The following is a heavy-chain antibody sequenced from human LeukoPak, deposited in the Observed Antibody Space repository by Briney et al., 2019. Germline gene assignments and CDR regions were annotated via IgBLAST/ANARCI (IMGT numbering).Heavy chain of an antibody. CDR1: VAPSVVTT. V-gene: IGHV4-59*01. D-gene: IGHD6-13*01. CDR2: SGTT. J-gene: IGHJ4*02. CDR3: ARGVYIAAAQYGY. Sequence: PSETCPSPALSLVAPSVVTTGAGSGSPQGRDWSGLGNSGTTNYNPSLKSRVTISVDTSKNPLSLKLSSVTAADTAVYYCARGVYIAAAQYGYWGQGTLVTVSS.